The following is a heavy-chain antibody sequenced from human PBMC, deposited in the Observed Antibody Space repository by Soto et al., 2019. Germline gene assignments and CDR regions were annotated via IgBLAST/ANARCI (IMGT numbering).Heavy chain of an antibody. CDR1: GYTFTSYG. Sequence: QVQLVQSGAEVKKPGASVKVSCKASGYTFTSYGISWVRQAPGQGLEWMGWISAYNGNTNYAQKLQGRVTMTTDTSTSTADMALRSVRSDDTAVYYCAGGRLWFGELLYPDYWGQGTLVTVSS. CDR3: AGGRLWFGELLYPDY. D-gene: IGHD3-10*01. V-gene: IGHV1-18*01. CDR2: ISAYNGNT. J-gene: IGHJ4*02.